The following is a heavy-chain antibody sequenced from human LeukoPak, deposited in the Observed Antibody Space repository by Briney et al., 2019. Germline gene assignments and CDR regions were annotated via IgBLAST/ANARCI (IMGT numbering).Heavy chain of an antibody. Sequence: ETLSLTCTVSGGSISSSSYYWGWIRQPPGKGLEWVSAISGSGGSTYYADSVKGRFTISRDNSKNTLYLQMNSLRAEDTAVYYCAKGSRVGSIAVDYWGQGTLVTVSS. CDR3: AKGSRVGSIAVDY. D-gene: IGHD6-19*01. CDR1: GGSISSSSYY. CDR2: ISGSGGST. V-gene: IGHV3-23*01. J-gene: IGHJ4*02.